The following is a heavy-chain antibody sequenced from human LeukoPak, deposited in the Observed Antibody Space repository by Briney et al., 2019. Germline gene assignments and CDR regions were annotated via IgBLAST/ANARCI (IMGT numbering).Heavy chain of an antibody. Sequence: ASVKVSCKASGYSFIRFYIHWVRQAPGQGLEWMGVINPSGGSTAYAQQFQGRVTMTRDTSTSTVYMELSSLRSEDTAVYYCARHSLIGTTPFDYWGQGTLVTVSS. D-gene: IGHD1-20*01. J-gene: IGHJ4*02. V-gene: IGHV1-46*01. CDR2: INPSGGST. CDR3: ARHSLIGTTPFDY. CDR1: GYSFIRFY.